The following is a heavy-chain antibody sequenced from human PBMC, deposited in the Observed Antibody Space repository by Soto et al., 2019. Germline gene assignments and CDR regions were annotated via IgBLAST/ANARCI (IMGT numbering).Heavy chain of an antibody. J-gene: IGHJ3*02. CDR2: ISSSSSTI. D-gene: IGHD6-19*01. V-gene: IGHV3-48*01. CDR3: ARVGIAVTGDAFDI. Sequence: EVQLVESGGGLVQPGGSLRLSCAASGFTFSSYCMNWVRQAPGKGLEWVSYISSSSSTIYYADSVKGRFTIPRDNAKNSLYLQMNSLRAEDTAVYYCARVGIAVTGDAFDIWGQGTMVTVSS. CDR1: GFTFSSYC.